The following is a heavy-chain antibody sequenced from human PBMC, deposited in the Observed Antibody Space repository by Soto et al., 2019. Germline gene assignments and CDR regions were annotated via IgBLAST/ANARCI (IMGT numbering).Heavy chain of an antibody. CDR2: ISASNGNT. D-gene: IGHD2-15*01. CDR3: ARADGYCSGGSCYWWFDP. CDR1: GYTFINYG. V-gene: IGHV1-18*01. J-gene: IGHJ5*02. Sequence: GASVKVSCKASGYTFINYGITWVRQAPGQGLEWMGWISASNGNTNYAQKLQGRVTMTTDTSTSTAYMELRSLRSDDTAVYYCARADGYCSGGSCYWWFDPWGQGTLVTVSS.